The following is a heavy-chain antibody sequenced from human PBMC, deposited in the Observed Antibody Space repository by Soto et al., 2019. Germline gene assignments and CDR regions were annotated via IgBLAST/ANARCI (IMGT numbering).Heavy chain of an antibody. D-gene: IGHD6-19*01. CDR2: IYPGDSDT. J-gene: IGHJ3*02. CDR1: GYSFTSYW. CDR3: ARQGDMAATPADAFDI. V-gene: IGHV5-51*01. Sequence: PGESLKISFKGSGYSFTSYWIGWVRQMPGKGLEWMGIIYPGDSDTRYSPSFQGQVTISADKSISTAYLQWSSLKASDTAVYYCARQGDMAATPADAFDIWGQGTLVTVSS.